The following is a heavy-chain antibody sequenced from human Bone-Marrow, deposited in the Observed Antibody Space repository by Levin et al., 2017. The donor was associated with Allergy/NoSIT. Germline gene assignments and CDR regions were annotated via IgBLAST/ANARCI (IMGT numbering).Heavy chain of an antibody. Sequence: LSLTCVASGFTFDDHTMHWVRQVPGKGLEWVSLISWDGSTTYYADSVKGRFTISRDNSKHSLYLQMNSLRTEDTALYYCAREEYYNSNLVFDYWGQGTQVTVSS. D-gene: IGHD3-22*01. CDR3: AREEYYNSNLVFDY. J-gene: IGHJ4*02. CDR1: GFTFDDHT. CDR2: ISWDGSTT. V-gene: IGHV3-43*01.